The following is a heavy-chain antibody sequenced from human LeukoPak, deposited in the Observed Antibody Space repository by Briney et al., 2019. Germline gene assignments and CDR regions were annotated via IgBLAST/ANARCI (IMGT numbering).Heavy chain of an antibody. CDR3: ARGTYSSSSVQSYYMDV. CDR2: INPSGSST. Sequence: ASVKVSCKACGYTFTSYYMHWVRQAPGQGLEGMGIINPSGSSTNYAQKFQGRVTMTRDTSTSTVYMELSSLRSEDTAVYYCARGTYSSSSVQSYYMDVWGKGTTVTISS. D-gene: IGHD6-13*01. V-gene: IGHV1-46*01. CDR1: GYTFTSYY. J-gene: IGHJ6*03.